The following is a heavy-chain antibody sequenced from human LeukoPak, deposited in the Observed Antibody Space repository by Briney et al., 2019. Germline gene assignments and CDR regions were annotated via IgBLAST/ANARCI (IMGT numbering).Heavy chain of an antibody. CDR2: ISYDGSNK. J-gene: IGHJ4*02. CDR1: GFTFSSYA. CDR3: ARDSVVPAAIFDY. Sequence: PGGSLILSCAASGFTFSSYAMSWVRQAPGKGLELVAVISYDGSNKYYADSVKGRFTISRDNSKNTLYLQMNSLRAEDTAVYYCARDSVVPAAIFDYWGQGTLVTVSS. V-gene: IGHV3-30-3*01. D-gene: IGHD2-2*01.